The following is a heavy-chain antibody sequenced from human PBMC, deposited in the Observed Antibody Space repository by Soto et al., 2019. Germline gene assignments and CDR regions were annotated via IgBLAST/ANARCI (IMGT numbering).Heavy chain of an antibody. CDR1: RFTFSSYG. Sequence: GGSLRLSCAASRFTFSSYGMHWVRQAPGKGLEWVAVIWYDGSNKYYADSVKGRFTISRDNSKNTLYLQMNSLRAEDTAVYYCARGENYYDSSGYYLLGAFDIWGQGTMVTVSS. CDR3: ARGENYYDSSGYYLLGAFDI. CDR2: IWYDGSNK. D-gene: IGHD3-22*01. V-gene: IGHV3-33*01. J-gene: IGHJ3*02.